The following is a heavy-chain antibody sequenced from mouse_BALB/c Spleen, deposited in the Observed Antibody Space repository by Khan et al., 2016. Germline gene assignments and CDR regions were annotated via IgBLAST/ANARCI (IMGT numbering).Heavy chain of an antibody. D-gene: IGHD2-4*01. CDR3: AIRDYDGYYALPY. CDR1: GYSFTGYY. J-gene: IGHJ4*01. Sequence: LVKTGASVKISCKASGYSFTGYYIHWVKQSHGKGLEWIGYISCYNGATNYNQKFRGKDTFNVDTSSSTAYMQFNSLTSEDSAVYYCAIRDYDGYYALPYWLPRTALPVSS. CDR2: ISCYNGAT. V-gene: IGHV1S34*01.